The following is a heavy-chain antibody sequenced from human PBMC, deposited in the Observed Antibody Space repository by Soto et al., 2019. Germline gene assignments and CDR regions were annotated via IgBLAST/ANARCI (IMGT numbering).Heavy chain of an antibody. CDR2: ISGSGGST. J-gene: IGHJ4*02. CDR1: GFTFSSYA. Sequence: GGSLRLSCAASGFTFSSYAMSWVRQAPGKGLEWVSTISGSGGSTYYADSVKGRFTISRDNSKNTLYLQMNSLRAEDTAVYYCEKDIGGIGIPRPFDYWGQGPLVTVSS. V-gene: IGHV3-23*01. CDR3: EKDIGGIGIPRPFDY. D-gene: IGHD2-15*01.